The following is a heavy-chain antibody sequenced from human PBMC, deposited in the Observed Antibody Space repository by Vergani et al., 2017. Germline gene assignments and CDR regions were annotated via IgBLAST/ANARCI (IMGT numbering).Heavy chain of an antibody. CDR1: GFSLTTGGEG. D-gene: IGHD3-9*01. J-gene: IGHJ3*01. V-gene: IGHV2-5*01. CDR3: VHRLGYFDWDGAFDV. CDR2: VYWNDDE. Sequence: QITLRESGPTLVKPTQTLTLTCTFSGFSLTTGGEGVGWIRQPPGRALEWLAFVYWNDDERYSPSLKSRVTITKDTSKNEVILTTATMDPVDTATYYCVHRLGYFDWDGAFDVWGPGTTVTVSS.